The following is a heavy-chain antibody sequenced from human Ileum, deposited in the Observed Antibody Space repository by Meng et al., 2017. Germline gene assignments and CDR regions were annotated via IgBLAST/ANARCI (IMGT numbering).Heavy chain of an antibody. CDR2: MSHDGSNK. J-gene: IGHJ4*02. V-gene: IGHV3-30*07. CDR1: GFFFSTYV. D-gene: IGHD6-13*01. Sequence: GESLMISCAASGFFFSTYVMYLVRQAPGQGLEWVAVMSHDGSNKYYADSVKGRFSISRDDSKNTLYLHMNSLRAEDTAVYYCARVSAQENSRQLGHFDYWGQGTLVTGSS. CDR3: ARVSAQENSRQLGHFDY.